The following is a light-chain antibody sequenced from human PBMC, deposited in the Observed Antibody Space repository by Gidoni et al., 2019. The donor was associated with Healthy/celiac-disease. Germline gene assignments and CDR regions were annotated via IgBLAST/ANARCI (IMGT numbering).Light chain of an antibody. CDR3: QQSYSTLAT. Sequence: SASVGDRVTITFRASQSISSYLNWYQQKPGKAPKLLIYAASSLQSGVPSRFSGSGSGTDFTLTISSLQPEDFATYYCQQSYSTLATFGGGTKVEIK. CDR2: AAS. CDR1: QSISSY. J-gene: IGKJ4*01. V-gene: IGKV1-39*01.